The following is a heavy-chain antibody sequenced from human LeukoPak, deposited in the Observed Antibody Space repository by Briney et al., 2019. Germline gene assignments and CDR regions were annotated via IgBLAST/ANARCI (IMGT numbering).Heavy chain of an antibody. CDR2: INHSGST. CDR1: GGSFSGYY. CDR3: ARQSYYYDSSGSLIDY. D-gene: IGHD3-22*01. V-gene: IGHV4-34*01. J-gene: IGHJ4*02. Sequence: SETLSLTCAVYGGSFSGYYWSWIRQPPGKGLEWIGEINHSGSTNYNPSPKSRVTISVDTSKNQFSLKLSSVTAADTAVYYCARQSYYYDSSGSLIDYWGQGTLVTVSS.